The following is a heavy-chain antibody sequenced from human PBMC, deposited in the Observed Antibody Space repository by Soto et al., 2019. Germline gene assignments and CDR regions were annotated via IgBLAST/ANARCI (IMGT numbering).Heavy chain of an antibody. D-gene: IGHD1-20*01. CDR1: GGSISGSSYY. Sequence: SETLSLTCTVSGGSISGSSYYWGWIRQPPGKGLEWIGCIYYSGSTYYNPSLKSRVTISVDTSKNQFSLKLSSVTAADTAVYYCAILPTNWNPYDVGMDVWGQGTTVTVSS. CDR2: IYYSGST. V-gene: IGHV4-39*01. J-gene: IGHJ6*02. CDR3: AILPTNWNPYDVGMDV.